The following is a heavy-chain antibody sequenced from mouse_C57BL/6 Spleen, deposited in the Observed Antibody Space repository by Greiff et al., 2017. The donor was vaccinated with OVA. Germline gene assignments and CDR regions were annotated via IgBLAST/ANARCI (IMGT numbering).Heavy chain of an antibody. Sequence: EVQLQESEGGLVQPGSSMKLSCTASGFTFSDYYMAWVRQVPEKGLEWVANINYDGSSTYYLDSLKSRFILSRDNAKSILYMQMSSLKSEDTATYYCARWVYYGSSWYFDVWGTGATVTVSS. CDR3: ARWVYYGSSWYFDV. CDR1: GFTFSDYY. D-gene: IGHD1-1*01. CDR2: INYDGSST. V-gene: IGHV5-16*01. J-gene: IGHJ1*03.